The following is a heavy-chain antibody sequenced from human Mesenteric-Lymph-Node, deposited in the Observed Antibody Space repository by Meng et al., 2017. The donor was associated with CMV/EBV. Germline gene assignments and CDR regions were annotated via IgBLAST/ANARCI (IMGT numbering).Heavy chain of an antibody. CDR2: ISGSGGST. CDR3: AKVFHNWNYGWFDP. D-gene: IGHD1-7*01. V-gene: IGHV3-23*01. Sequence: GVTFSSYAMSWVRQAPGKGLEWVSAISGSGGSTYYADSVKGRFTISRDNSKNTLYLQMNSLRAEDTAVYYCAKVFHNWNYGWFDPWGQGTLVTVSS. J-gene: IGHJ5*02. CDR1: GVTFSSYA.